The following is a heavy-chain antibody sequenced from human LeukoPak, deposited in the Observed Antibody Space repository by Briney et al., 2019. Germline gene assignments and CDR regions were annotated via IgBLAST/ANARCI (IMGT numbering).Heavy chain of an antibody. CDR2: IYYSGTT. V-gene: IGHV4-59*01. D-gene: IGHD2-21*02. J-gene: IGHJ6*02. CDR1: GDSISSYY. CDR3: ARDRLPYYYYGMDV. Sequence: SETLSLTCTVSGDSISSYYWSWIRQPPGKGLEWIGYIYYSGTTNYNPSLKSRVTMSVDTSKNQFSLKVSSVTAADTAVYYCARDRLPYYYYGMDVWGQGTTVTVSS.